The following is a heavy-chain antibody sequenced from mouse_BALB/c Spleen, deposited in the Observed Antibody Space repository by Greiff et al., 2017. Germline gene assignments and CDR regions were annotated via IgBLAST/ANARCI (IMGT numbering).Heavy chain of an antibody. CDR3: ASYGKVFDY. V-gene: IGHV3-2*02. CDR1: GYSITSDYA. CDR2: ISYSGST. J-gene: IGHJ2*01. D-gene: IGHD2-1*01. Sequence: DVQLQESGPGLVKPSQSLSLTCTVTGYSITSDYAWNWIRQFPGNKLEWMGYISYSGSTSYNPSLKSRISITRDTSKNQFFLQLNSVTTEDTATYYCASYGKVFDYWGQGTTLTVSA.